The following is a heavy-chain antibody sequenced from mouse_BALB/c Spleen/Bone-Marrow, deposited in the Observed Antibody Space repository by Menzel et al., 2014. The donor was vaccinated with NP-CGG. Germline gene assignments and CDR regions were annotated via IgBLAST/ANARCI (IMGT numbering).Heavy chain of an antibody. V-gene: IGHV5-6*01. CDR3: TRRTGTDYYAMVY. CDR1: GFTFSSYG. Sequence: ELQLEETGGDLVKPGGSLKLSCAASGFTFSSYGMSWVRQTPDKRLEWVATISSGGIYTYYPDSVKGRFTISRDNAKNTLYLQMSSLKSEDTAMYYCTRRTGTDYYAMVYWGQTTSASVSS. J-gene: IGHJ4*01. CDR2: ISSGGIYT. D-gene: IGHD4-1*01.